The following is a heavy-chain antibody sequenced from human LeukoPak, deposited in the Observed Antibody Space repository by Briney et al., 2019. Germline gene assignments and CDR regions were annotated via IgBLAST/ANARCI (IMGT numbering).Heavy chain of an antibody. CDR3: ARGGYDFWSGYLK. CDR1: GGSISSGGYY. CDR2: IYYSGST. D-gene: IGHD3-3*01. Sequence: SQTLSLTCTVSGGSISSGGYYWRWIRQHPGKGLEWIGYIYYSGSTYYNPSLKSRVTISVDTSKNQFSLKLSSVTAADTAVYYCARGGYDFWSGYLKWGQGTLVTVSS. J-gene: IGHJ4*02. V-gene: IGHV4-31*03.